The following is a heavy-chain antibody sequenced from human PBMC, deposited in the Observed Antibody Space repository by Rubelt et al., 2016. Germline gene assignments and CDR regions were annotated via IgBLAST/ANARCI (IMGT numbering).Heavy chain of an antibody. CDR1: GGSISSGSYF. CDR2: FSYSGST. CDR3: ARPSSSGRYGY. V-gene: IGHV4-39*07. Sequence: QLQLQESGPGLVKPSETLSLTCTLSGGSISSGSYFWGWIRQPPGKGLEWIGSFSYSGSTYYNPSLKSRVTISVHTSKNQFPLKLSSVTAADTAVDYCARPSSSGRYGYWGQGTLVTVSS. J-gene: IGHJ4*02. D-gene: IGHD1-26*01.